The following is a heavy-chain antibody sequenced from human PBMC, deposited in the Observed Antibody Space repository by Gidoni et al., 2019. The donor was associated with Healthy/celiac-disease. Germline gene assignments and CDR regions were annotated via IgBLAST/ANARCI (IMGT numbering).Heavy chain of an antibody. D-gene: IGHD3-10*01. CDR2: LIPILGIA. J-gene: IGHJ4*02. CDR3: ARGRGYYGSGSYYPDY. CDR1: GGTFSSYA. V-gene: IGHV1-69*04. Sequence: EVKKPASSVKVSCKASGGTFSSYAISWVRQAPGHGLEWMGRLIPILGIANYAQKFQGRVMITADKSTSTAYMELSSLSSEDTAVYYCARGRGYYGSGSYYPDYWGQGTLVTVSS.